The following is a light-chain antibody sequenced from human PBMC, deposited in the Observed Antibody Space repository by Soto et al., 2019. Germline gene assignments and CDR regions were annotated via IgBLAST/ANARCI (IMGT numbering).Light chain of an antibody. Sequence: EIVMTQSPATLSVSPGERFTLSCRASQSVSSKLAWYQQKPGQPPRLLIYGTSTRATGIPARFSGSGSGTEFTLTISSLQSEDFAIYYCQQYNYWPPITFGQGTKLEIK. V-gene: IGKV3-15*01. CDR1: QSVSSK. J-gene: IGKJ2*01. CDR2: GTS. CDR3: QQYNYWPPIT.